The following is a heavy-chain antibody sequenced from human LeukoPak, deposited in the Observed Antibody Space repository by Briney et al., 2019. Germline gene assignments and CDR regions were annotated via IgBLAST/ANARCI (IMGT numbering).Heavy chain of an antibody. V-gene: IGHV3-21*01. CDR2: IISSSSYI. J-gene: IGHJ4*02. CDR3: ARAGCSGGSCYLFGPTGY. D-gene: IGHD2-15*01. Sequence: PGGSLRLSCAASGFTFSSYSMNWVRHAPGRGLEWVSSIISSSSYIYYADSVKGAFTISRDNAKNSLYLQMHSLKAEDTAVYYCARAGCSGGSCYLFGPTGYWGQGTLVTVSS. CDR1: GFTFSSYS.